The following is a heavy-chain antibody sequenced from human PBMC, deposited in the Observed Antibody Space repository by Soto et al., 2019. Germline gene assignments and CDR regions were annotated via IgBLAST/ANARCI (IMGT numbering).Heavy chain of an antibody. CDR3: ATLSVSVYYGTDV. Sequence: SETLSLTCTVSGGSISSGGYYWSWIRQHPGKGLEWIGYIYYSGSTYYNPSLESRVTISVDTSKNQFSLKLSSVTAADTAVYYFATLSVSVYYGTDVWGQGTPVTVS. CDR1: GGSISSGGYY. J-gene: IGHJ6*02. D-gene: IGHD3-10*01. CDR2: IYYSGST. V-gene: IGHV4-31*03.